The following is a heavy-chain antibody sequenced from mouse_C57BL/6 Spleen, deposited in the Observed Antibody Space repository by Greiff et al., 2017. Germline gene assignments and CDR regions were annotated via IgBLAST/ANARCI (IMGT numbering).Heavy chain of an antibody. CDR2: LDPSDSYT. J-gene: IGHJ2*01. CDR1: GYTFTSYW. CDR3: ARGYYGSSYGDFDY. D-gene: IGHD1-1*01. Sequence: QVQLQQPGAELVMPGASVKLSCKASGYTFTSYWMHWVKQRPGQGLEWIGELDPSDSYTNYKQKFKGKSTLTVDNSSSTAYMQLSSLPSEDSAVYYCARGYYGSSYGDFDYWGQGTTLTVSS. V-gene: IGHV1-69*01.